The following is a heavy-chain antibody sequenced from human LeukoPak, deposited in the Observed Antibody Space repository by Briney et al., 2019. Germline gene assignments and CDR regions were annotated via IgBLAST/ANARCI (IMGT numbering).Heavy chain of an antibody. CDR3: ARDETVSGDIVVVPAAL. CDR2: IIPIFGTA. J-gene: IGHJ4*02. V-gene: IGHV1-69*05. CDR1: GGTFSSYA. Sequence: ASVKVSRKASGGTFSSYAISWVRQAPGQGLEWMGGIIPIFGTANYAQKFQGRVTITTDESTSTAYMELSSLRSEDTAVYYCARDETVSGDIVVVPAALWGQGTLVTVSS. D-gene: IGHD2-2*01.